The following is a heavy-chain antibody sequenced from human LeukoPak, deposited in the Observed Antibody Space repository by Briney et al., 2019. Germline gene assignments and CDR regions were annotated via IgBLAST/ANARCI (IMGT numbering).Heavy chain of an antibody. J-gene: IGHJ5*02. Sequence: GESLQISCKGSGYSFTSYWIGWVRQLPGKGLEWMGIIYPGDSDTRYSPSFQGQVTISADKSISTAYLQWSSLKASDTAMYYCARRRLTSSWSNWFDPWGQGTLVTVSS. CDR3: ARRRLTSSWSNWFDP. CDR2: IYPGDSDT. CDR1: GYSFTSYW. V-gene: IGHV5-51*01. D-gene: IGHD6-13*01.